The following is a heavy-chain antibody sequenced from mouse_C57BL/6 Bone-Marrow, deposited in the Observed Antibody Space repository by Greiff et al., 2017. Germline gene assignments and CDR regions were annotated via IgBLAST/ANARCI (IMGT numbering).Heavy chain of an antibody. V-gene: IGHV1-75*01. D-gene: IGHD1-1*01. CDR3: ARKKGYGSSPYYFDY. J-gene: IGHJ2*01. CDR1: GYTFTDYY. CDR2: IFPGSGST. Sequence: VQLQQSGPELVKPGASVKISCKASGYTFTDYYINWVKQRPGQGLEWIGWIFPGSGSTYYNEKFKGKATLTVDKSSSTAYMLLSSLTSEDSAVYFCARKKGYGSSPYYFDYWGQGTTLTVSS.